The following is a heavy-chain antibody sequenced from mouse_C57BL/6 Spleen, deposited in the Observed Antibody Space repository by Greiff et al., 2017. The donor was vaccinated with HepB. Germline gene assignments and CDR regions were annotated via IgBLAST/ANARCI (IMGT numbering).Heavy chain of an antibody. Sequence: QVQLQQPGAELVKPGASVKMSCKASGYTFTSYWITWVKQRPGQGLEWIGDIYPGSGSTNYNEKFKSKATLTVDTSSSTAYMQLSSLTSEDSAVYYCARRGGSDFAWFAYWGQGTLVTVSA. CDR1: GYTFTSYW. CDR2: IYPGSGST. J-gene: IGHJ3*01. CDR3: ARRGGSDFAWFAY. V-gene: IGHV1-55*01. D-gene: IGHD3-2*02.